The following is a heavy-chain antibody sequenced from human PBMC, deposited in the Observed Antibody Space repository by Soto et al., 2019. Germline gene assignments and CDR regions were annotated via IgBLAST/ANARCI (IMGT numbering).Heavy chain of an antibody. CDR2: IYWDDDT. Sequence: QITLKESGPTLVKPTQTLTLTCIFSGFSFSADGVGVGWIRQPPGKALEWLALIYWDDDTRYSPSLKSRLTNPKDTSKNPGVLTKTNMDPGDTAKNYWAHAYGGTSWPNDAFDVWGQGTVVTVSS. D-gene: IGHD2-2*01. CDR1: GFSFSADGVG. V-gene: IGHV2-5*02. J-gene: IGHJ3*01. CDR3: AHAYGGTSWPNDAFDV.